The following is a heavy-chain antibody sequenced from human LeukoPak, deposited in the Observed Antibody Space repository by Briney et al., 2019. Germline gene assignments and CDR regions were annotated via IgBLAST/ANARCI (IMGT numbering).Heavy chain of an antibody. Sequence: SETLSLTCAVYGGSFSDHYWSWIRQPPGKGLEWIGEINHSGTTNYNPSLKSRVTISVDTSKNQFSLKLSSVTAADTAVYYCAKLYDYYGSGSRLDYWGQGTLVTVSS. J-gene: IGHJ4*02. V-gene: IGHV4-34*01. CDR1: GGSFSDHY. CDR3: AKLYDYYGSGSRLDY. CDR2: INHSGTT. D-gene: IGHD3-10*01.